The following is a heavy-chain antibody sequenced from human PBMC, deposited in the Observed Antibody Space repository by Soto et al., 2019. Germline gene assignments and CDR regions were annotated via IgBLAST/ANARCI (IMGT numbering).Heavy chain of an antibody. Sequence: ASVKVSCKASGYTFTSYAMHWVRQAPGQRLEWMGWINAGNGNTKYSQKFQGRVTITRDTSASTAYMELSSLRSEDTAVYYCARGGPTSSWFDPWGQGTLVTVSS. V-gene: IGHV1-3*01. J-gene: IGHJ5*02. CDR2: INAGNGNT. CDR1: GYTFTSYA. CDR3: ARGGPTSSWFDP.